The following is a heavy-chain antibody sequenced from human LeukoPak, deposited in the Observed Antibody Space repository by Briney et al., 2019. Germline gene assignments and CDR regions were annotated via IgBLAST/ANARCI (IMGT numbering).Heavy chain of an antibody. Sequence: SETLSLTCAVSGGSISSSSYYWGGIRQPPGKGLGCIGRIYYVGSTYYNPALESRVTISVDTSQNQFSLKLSSVTAADTAVYYCARHGGYWSSSSCSWGAFDIWGQGTMVTVSS. V-gene: IGHV4-39*01. J-gene: IGHJ3*02. D-gene: IGHD2-2*01. CDR1: GGSISSSSYY. CDR3: ARHGGYWSSSSCSWGAFDI. CDR2: IYYVGST.